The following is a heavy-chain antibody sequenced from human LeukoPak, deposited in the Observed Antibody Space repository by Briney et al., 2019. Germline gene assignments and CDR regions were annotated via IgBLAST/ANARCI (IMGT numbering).Heavy chain of an antibody. CDR3: AKHWGTTVTYFDY. D-gene: IGHD4-11*01. CDR1: GFTFSNYW. CDR2: ISGSSFTT. V-gene: IGHV3-23*01. J-gene: IGHJ4*02. Sequence: GGSLRLSCAASGFTFSNYWMSWVRQAPGKGLEWVSTISGSSFTTFDADSVKGRFTISRDNSKNTLYLQMSSLRAEDTAVYYCAKHWGTTVTYFDYWGQGALVTVSS.